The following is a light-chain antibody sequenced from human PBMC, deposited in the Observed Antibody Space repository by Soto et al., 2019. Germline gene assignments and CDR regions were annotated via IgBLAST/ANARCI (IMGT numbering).Light chain of an antibody. V-gene: IGKV1-39*01. J-gene: IGKJ2*01. CDR3: QQSYSTPR. Sequence: DVQMTQSPSSLSASVGDRVTITCRASQSISSYLNWYQQKPGKAPKLLLYAASSLQSGVPSRFSGRGSGTDFRLTISSLQPEDFATYYCQQSYSTPRFGQGTKLEIK. CDR1: QSISSY. CDR2: AAS.